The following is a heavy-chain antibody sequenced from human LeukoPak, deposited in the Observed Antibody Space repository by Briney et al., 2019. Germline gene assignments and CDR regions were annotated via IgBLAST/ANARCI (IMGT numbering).Heavy chain of an antibody. CDR1: GFTFSSYS. D-gene: IGHD6-13*01. V-gene: IGHV3-21*01. Sequence: GGSLRLSCAASGFTFSSYSMNWVRQAPGKGLEWVSCISSSSSYIYYADSVKGRFTISRDNAKNSLYLQMNSLGAEDTAVYYCARGFGSAAYYFDYWGQGTLVTVSS. J-gene: IGHJ4*02. CDR2: ISSSSSYI. CDR3: ARGFGSAAYYFDY.